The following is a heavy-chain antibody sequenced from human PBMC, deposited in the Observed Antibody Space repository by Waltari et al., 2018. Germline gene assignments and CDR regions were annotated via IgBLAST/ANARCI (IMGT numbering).Heavy chain of an antibody. V-gene: IGHV3-7*03. CDR3: ARGRYVPGP. J-gene: IGHJ5*02. D-gene: IGHD3-10*02. Sequence: EVQLVESGGGLVQPGGSLRLSCAASGFTFSSYSMTWVRQAPGKGLEWVANIKEEGTEKKYVDSVKGRFTISRDNAKNSLYLEMNSLRVEDTAVYYCARGRYVPGPWGQGTLVTVSS. CDR2: IKEEGTEK. CDR1: GFTFSSYS.